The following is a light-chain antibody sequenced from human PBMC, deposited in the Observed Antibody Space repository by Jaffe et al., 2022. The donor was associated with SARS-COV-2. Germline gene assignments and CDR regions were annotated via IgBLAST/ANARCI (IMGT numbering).Light chain of an antibody. CDR1: QGISNY. Sequence: DIQMTQSPSSLSASVGNRVTITCRASQGISNYLAWYQQEPGKVPKLLISAASTLQSGVPSRFSGSGSGTDFTLTITSLQPEDVATYYCQNYLSAPRTFGQGTKVEIK. CDR2: AAS. CDR3: QNYLSAPRT. V-gene: IGKV1-27*01. J-gene: IGKJ1*01.